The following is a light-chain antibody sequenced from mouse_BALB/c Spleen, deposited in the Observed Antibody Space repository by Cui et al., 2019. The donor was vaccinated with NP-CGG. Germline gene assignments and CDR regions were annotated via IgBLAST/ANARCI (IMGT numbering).Light chain of an antibody. CDR3: ALWYSNHWV. V-gene: IGLV1*01. Sequence: QAVVPLEAALTTPLGETVTLTRRSSTGGGTTRNYANWGPEKPHHLLPGLIGGTNNRAPGVPARFSGSLIGDKAALTITGAQTEDEAIYFCALWYSNHWVFGGGTKLTVL. CDR2: GTN. CDR1: TGGGTTRNY. J-gene: IGLJ1*01.